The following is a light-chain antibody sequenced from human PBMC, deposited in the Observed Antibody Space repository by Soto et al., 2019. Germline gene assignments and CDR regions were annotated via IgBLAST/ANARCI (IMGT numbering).Light chain of an antibody. CDR3: QQYYSYPYT. CDR1: QGISSY. Sequence: AIRMTQSPSSLSAYTGDRVTITCRASQGISSYVAWYQQKPGKAPKLLIYAASTLQSGVPSRFSGSGSGTDFTLTIPCLQSEDFATYSCQQYYSYPYTLGQGTKVDIK. V-gene: IGKV1-8*01. CDR2: AAS. J-gene: IGKJ2*01.